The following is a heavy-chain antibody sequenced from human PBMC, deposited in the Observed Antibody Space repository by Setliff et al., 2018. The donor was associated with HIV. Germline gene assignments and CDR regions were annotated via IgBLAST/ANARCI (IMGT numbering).Heavy chain of an antibody. Sequence: ASVKVSCKPSGYTFTTYGLSWVRQAPGQGLEWMGWISTYSDETSSSQNLQGRLTMTTDTSTGTAYMELRSLRSDDTAVYYCARDRQDYSAGSYIYYWGQGTLVTVS. CDR1: GYTFTTYG. J-gene: IGHJ4*02. CDR2: ISTYSDET. D-gene: IGHD3-10*01. CDR3: ARDRQDYSAGSYIYY. V-gene: IGHV1-18*01.